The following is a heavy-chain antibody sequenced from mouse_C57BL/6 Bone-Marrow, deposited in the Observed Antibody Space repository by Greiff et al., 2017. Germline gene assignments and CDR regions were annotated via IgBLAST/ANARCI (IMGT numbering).Heavy chain of an antibody. CDR3: TRMAY. J-gene: IGHJ3*01. CDR2: IDPENGDT. CDR1: GFNIKDDY. Sequence: EVQLQQSGAELVRPGASVKLSCTASGFNIKDDYMHWVKQRPEQGLEWLGWIDPENGDTEYASKFQGKATITLDTAANTAYLQLSSLTSDDTAVYYCTRMAYCGQGTLVTVAA. V-gene: IGHV14-4*01.